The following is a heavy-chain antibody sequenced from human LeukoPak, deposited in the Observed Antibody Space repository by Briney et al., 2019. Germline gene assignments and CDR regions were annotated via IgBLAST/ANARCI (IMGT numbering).Heavy chain of an antibody. D-gene: IGHD3-10*01. J-gene: IGHJ4*02. CDR1: GFTFSSYA. V-gene: IGHV3-23*01. Sequence: GGSLRLSCAAPGFTFSSYALSWVRQAPGEGLEWVSAISGSGGGTYYADSVKGRFTISRDNSKNTLYLQMSSLRAEDTAVYYCARDRVVRGGYFDYWGQGTLVTVSS. CDR3: ARDRVVRGGYFDY. CDR2: ISGSGGGT.